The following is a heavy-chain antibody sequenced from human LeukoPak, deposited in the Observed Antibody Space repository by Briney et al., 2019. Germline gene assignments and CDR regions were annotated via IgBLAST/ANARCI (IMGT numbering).Heavy chain of an antibody. CDR3: AKSGYVYY. V-gene: IGHV3-23*01. D-gene: IGHD5-12*01. CDR1: GFTFSSYS. Sequence: GGSLRLSCAASGFTFSSYSMNWVRQAPGKGLEWVSTISGSGGSTFYADSVKGRFTISRDNSKNTLYLQMNSLRAEDTAVYYCAKSGYVYYWGQGTLVTVSS. J-gene: IGHJ4*02. CDR2: ISGSGGST.